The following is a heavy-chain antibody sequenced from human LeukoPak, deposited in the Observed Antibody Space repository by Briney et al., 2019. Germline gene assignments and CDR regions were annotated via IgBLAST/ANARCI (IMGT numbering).Heavy chain of an antibody. Sequence: PSETLSLTCAVYGASLNDYYWSWIRQPPGKGLEWIGEINHSGSTNYNPSLKSRVTISVDTSKNQFSLKLNSVTAADTAVYYCARDRGGYNYHWYFDLWGRGTLVTVSS. CDR3: ARDRGGYNYHWYFDL. CDR1: GASLNDYY. V-gene: IGHV4-34*01. CDR2: INHSGST. D-gene: IGHD5-24*01. J-gene: IGHJ2*01.